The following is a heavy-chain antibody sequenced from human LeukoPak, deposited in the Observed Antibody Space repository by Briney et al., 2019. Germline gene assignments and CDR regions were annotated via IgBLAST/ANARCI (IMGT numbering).Heavy chain of an antibody. CDR2: ISPSGGIT. D-gene: IGHD3-16*01. Sequence: GGSLRPSCAASGFSLSSHGMNWVRQAPGKGLEWVSGISPSGGITYYTDSVKGRFTISRDNSKNTVSLQMNSLRGDDTAVYYCAKDDAWGRYKDWGQGTLVTVSS. J-gene: IGHJ1*01. V-gene: IGHV3-23*01. CDR3: AKDDAWGRYKD. CDR1: GFSLSSHG.